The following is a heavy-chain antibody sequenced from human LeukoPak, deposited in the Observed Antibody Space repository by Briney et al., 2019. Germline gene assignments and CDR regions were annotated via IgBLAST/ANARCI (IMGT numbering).Heavy chain of an antibody. V-gene: IGHV1-69*04. J-gene: IGHJ6*02. CDR2: IIPILGIA. CDR1: GGTFSSYA. CDR3: ARYFDWLLSTPYYGMDV. Sequence: ASVKVSCKASGGTFSSYAISWVRQAPGQGLEWMGRIIPILGIANYAQKFQGRATITADKSTSTAYMELSSLRSEDTAVYYCARYFDWLLSTPYYGMDVWGQGTTVTVSS. D-gene: IGHD3-9*01.